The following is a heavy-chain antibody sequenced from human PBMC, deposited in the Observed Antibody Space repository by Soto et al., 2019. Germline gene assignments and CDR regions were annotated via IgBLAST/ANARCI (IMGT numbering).Heavy chain of an antibody. CDR1: GFTFSSYA. J-gene: IGHJ4*02. D-gene: IGHD4-17*01. V-gene: IGHV3-23*01. CDR3: AKDYSTVTTDPLTVVLFDY. Sequence: QPGGSLRLSCAASGFTFSSYAMSWVCQAPGKGLEWASIITSDGRTYYADSVKGRFTISRDNSKNTVYLQMNSLRAEDTAVYYCAKDYSTVTTDPLTVVLFDYWGQGALVTVSS. CDR2: ITSDGRT.